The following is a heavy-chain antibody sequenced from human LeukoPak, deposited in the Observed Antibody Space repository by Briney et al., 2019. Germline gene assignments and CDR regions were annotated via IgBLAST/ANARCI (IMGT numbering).Heavy chain of an antibody. D-gene: IGHD3-10*01. Sequence: PSETLSLTCTVSGYSISSGYYWGWIRQPPGKGLEWIGGIYHSGSTYYNPSLKSRVTISVDTSKNQFSLKLSSVTAADTAVYYCARDKGTTATYYYGSGSYRPHAFDIWGQGTMVTVSS. CDR2: IYHSGST. V-gene: IGHV4-38-2*02. CDR1: GYSISSGYY. J-gene: IGHJ3*02. CDR3: ARDKGTTATYYYGSGSYRPHAFDI.